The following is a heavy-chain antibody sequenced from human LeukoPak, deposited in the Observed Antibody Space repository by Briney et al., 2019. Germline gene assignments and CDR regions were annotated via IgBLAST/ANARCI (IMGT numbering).Heavy chain of an antibody. J-gene: IGHJ6*04. CDR1: GFSFSSYS. CDR2: ISSSSSTI. CDR3: AELGITMIGGV. D-gene: IGHD3-10*02. V-gene: IGHV3-48*04. Sequence: GGSLRLSCAASGFSFSSYSMNWVRQAPGKGLERVSYISSSSSTIYYADSVNGRFTISRDNAKNSLYLQMNSLRAEDTAVYYCAELGITMIGGVWGKGTTVTISS.